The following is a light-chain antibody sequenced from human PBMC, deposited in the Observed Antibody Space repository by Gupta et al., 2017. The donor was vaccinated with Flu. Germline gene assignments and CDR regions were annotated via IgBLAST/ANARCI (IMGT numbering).Light chain of an antibody. CDR2: LESSGTY. CDR3: ETWGSATYV. CDR1: SGHNTNI. Sequence: QPVLTQSSSASASLRSSVRLTCTLRSGHNTNIIAWHQQQPGKAPRCLMKLESSGTYRRGSGVPDRFSGSSSGADRYLTISNLQSEDEADYYCETWGSATYVFGTGTKVTGL. V-gene: IGLV4-60*03. J-gene: IGLJ1*01.